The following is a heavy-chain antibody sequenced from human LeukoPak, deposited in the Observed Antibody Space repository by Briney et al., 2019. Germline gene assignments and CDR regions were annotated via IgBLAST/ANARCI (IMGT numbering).Heavy chain of an antibody. CDR1: GFTFSSYE. D-gene: IGHD5-24*01. CDR3: ARDGSSERWLQLRAFDT. V-gene: IGHV3-48*03. J-gene: IGHJ3*02. Sequence: GGSLRLSCAASGFTFSSYEMNWVRQAPGKGLEWVSYISSSGSTIYYADSVKGRFTISRDNAKNSLYLQMNSLRAEDTAVYYCARDGSSERWLQLRAFDTRGQGTMVTVSS. CDR2: ISSSGSTI.